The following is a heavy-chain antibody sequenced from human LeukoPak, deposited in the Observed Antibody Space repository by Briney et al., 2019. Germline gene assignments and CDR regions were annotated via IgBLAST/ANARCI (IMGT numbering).Heavy chain of an antibody. D-gene: IGHD3-3*01. J-gene: IGHJ4*02. CDR3: ARDVFYDFWSGRFDYFDY. CDR1: GFTFSSYW. Sequence: GGSLRLSCAASGFTFSSYWMSWVRQAPGKGLEWVANIKQDGSEKYYVDSVKGRFTISRDNAKNSLYLQMNSLRAEDTAVYYCARDVFYDFWSGRFDYFDYWGQGTLVTVSS. CDR2: IKQDGSEK. V-gene: IGHV3-7*01.